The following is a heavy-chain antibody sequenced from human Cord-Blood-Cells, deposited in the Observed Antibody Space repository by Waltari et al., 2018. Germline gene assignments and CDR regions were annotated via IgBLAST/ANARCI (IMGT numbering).Heavy chain of an antibody. CDR1: GGSISSSSYY. J-gene: IGHJ3*02. Sequence: QLQLQESGPGLVKPSETLSLTCTVSGGSISSSSYYWGWIRQPPGKGLEWIGSIYYRGSTYHNPSLKSRVTISGDTSKNQFSLKLSSVTAADTAVYYCARPLANWGLENAFDIWGQGTMVTVSS. CDR2: IYYRGST. V-gene: IGHV4-39*01. CDR3: ARPLANWGLENAFDI. D-gene: IGHD7-27*01.